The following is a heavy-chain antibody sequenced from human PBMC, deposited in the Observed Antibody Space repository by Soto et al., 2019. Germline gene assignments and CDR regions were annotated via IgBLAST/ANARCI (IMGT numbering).Heavy chain of an antibody. V-gene: IGHV3-15*01. J-gene: IGHJ6*02. CDR2: IKSKTDGGTT. CDR1: GFTFSNAW. CDR3: TTRSPIDYYDSSGNYYYGMDV. Sequence: GGSLRLSCAASGFTFSNAWMSWVRQAPGKGLEWVGRIKSKTDGGTTDYAAPVKGRFTIPRDDSKNTLYLQMNSLKTEDTAVYYCTTRSPIDYYDSSGNYYYGMDVWGQGTTVTVSS. D-gene: IGHD3-22*01.